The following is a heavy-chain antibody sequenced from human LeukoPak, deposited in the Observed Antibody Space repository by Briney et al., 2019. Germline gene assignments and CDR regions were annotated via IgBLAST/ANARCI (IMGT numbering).Heavy chain of an antibody. Sequence: SETLSLTCTVSGGSISSYYWSWIRQHPGKRLEWIGYIYYIGSTNYNPSLKRRVTISVDTSKNQFSLKLSSVTAADTAVYSCARDHGIVGATIGFDYWGQGTLVTVSS. J-gene: IGHJ4*02. V-gene: IGHV4-59*01. CDR2: IYYIGST. CDR3: ARDHGIVGATIGFDY. CDR1: GGSISSYY. D-gene: IGHD1-26*01.